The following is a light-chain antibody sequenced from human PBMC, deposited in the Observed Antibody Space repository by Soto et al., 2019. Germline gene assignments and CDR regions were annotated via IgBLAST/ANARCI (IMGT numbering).Light chain of an antibody. CDR1: QNIIKY. CDR2: GAS. V-gene: IGKV1-39*01. J-gene: IGKJ2*01. CDR3: QQTDTTPYT. Sequence: DIQMTQSPSSLSASVGDRVTITCRTSQNIIKYLNWYQQKPGKAPKFLIYGASTLQTGVPSRFSGGGSWTDFTLTISSLQPEDFATYYCQQTDTTPYTFGQGTKLDIK.